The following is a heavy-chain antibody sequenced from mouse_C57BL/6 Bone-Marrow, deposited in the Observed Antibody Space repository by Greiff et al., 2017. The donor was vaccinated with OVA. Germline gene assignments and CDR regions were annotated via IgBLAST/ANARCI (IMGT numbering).Heavy chain of an antibody. J-gene: IGHJ4*01. Sequence: EVKLMESGGGLVQPGGSLILSCAASGFTFSDYGMAWVRQAPRKGPEWVAFISNLAYSIYYADTVTGRFTISRENAKNTLYLEMSSLRSEDTAMYYCARILFYYAMDYWGQGTSVTVSS. CDR1: GFTFSDYG. CDR3: ARILFYYAMDY. V-gene: IGHV5-15*01. CDR2: ISNLAYSI. D-gene: IGHD6-2*01.